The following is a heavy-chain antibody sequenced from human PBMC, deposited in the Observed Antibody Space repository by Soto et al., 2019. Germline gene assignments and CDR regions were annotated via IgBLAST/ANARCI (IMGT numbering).Heavy chain of an antibody. CDR3: ASLGDDSSGYFYFDY. Sequence: GESLKISCKGSGYSFTSYWIGWVRQMPGKGLEWMGIIYPGDSDTRYSPSFQGQVTIPADKSISTAYLQWSSLKASDTAMYYCASLGDDSSGYFYFDYWGQGTLVTVSS. J-gene: IGHJ4*02. CDR2: IYPGDSDT. D-gene: IGHD3-22*01. CDR1: GYSFTSYW. V-gene: IGHV5-51*01.